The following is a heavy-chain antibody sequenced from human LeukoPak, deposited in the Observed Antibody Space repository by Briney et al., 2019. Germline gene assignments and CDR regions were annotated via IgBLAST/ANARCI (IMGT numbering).Heavy chain of an antibody. CDR1: GFTFSSYA. V-gene: IGHV3-23*01. CDR2: VSGSGGST. CDR3: AKRATDNWYFDL. Sequence: GGSLRLSCAASGFTFSSYAMSWVRQAPGKGLEWVSAVSGSGGSTDYADSVKGRFTISGDNSKNTLYLQMNSLRAEDTAVYYCAKRATDNWYFDLWGRGTLVTVSS. J-gene: IGHJ2*01.